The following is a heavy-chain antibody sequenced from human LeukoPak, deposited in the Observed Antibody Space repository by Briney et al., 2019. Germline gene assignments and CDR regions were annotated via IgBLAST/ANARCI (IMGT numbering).Heavy chain of an antibody. D-gene: IGHD4-17*01. CDR1: GGSFSGYY. J-gene: IGHJ5*02. CDR3: ARDYGDYWSEWDRFDP. V-gene: IGHV4-34*01. CDR2: INHSGST. Sequence: SETLSLTCGVDGGSFSGYYWNWIRQPPGKGLEWIGEINHSGSTNYNPSLKSRVTISVDTSKNQFSLKLSSVTAADTAVYYCARDYGDYWSEWDRFDPWGQGTLVTVSS.